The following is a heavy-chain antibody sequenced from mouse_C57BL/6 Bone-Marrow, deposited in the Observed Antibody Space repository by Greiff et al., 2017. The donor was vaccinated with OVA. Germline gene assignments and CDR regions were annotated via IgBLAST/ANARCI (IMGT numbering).Heavy chain of an antibody. J-gene: IGHJ2*01. Sequence: EVMLVESGGGLVQPGGSLKLSCAASGFTFSDYYMYWVRQTPEKRLEWVAYISNGGGSTYYPDTVKGRFTISRDNAKNTLYLQMSRLQSEDTAMYYCARQGRPSHFDYWGQGTTLTVSS. CDR3: ARQGRPSHFDY. V-gene: IGHV5-12*01. CDR1: GFTFSDYY. CDR2: ISNGGGST. D-gene: IGHD6-1*01.